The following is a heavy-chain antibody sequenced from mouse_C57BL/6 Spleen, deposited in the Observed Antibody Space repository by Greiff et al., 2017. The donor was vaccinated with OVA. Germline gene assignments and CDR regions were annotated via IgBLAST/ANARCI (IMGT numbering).Heavy chain of an antibody. J-gene: IGHJ2*01. V-gene: IGHV5-17*01. Sequence: DVMLVESGGGLVKPGGSLKLSCAASGFTFSDYGMHWVRQAPEKGLEWVAYISSGSSTNYYADTVKGRFTISRDNAKNTLFLQMTSLRSEDTAMYYCARRYSNLCYFDYWGQGTTLTVSS. CDR1: GFTFSDYG. CDR3: ARRYSNLCYFDY. CDR2: ISSGSSTN. D-gene: IGHD2-5*01.